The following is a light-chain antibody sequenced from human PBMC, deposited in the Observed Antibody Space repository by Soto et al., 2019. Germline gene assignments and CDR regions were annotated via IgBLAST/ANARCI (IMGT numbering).Light chain of an antibody. CDR3: QQYGTSPCT. CDR1: ESINNNF. CDR2: DAS. Sequence: ETMLTQSPGTLSLSPGERATLSCRANESINNNFVAWYQQKPGQSPSLLIYDASSRATGVPDRFGGSGSGTDYSLTISRLEPEDFAVYYCQQYGTSPCTFGQGTKVDIK. J-gene: IGKJ1*01. V-gene: IGKV3-20*01.